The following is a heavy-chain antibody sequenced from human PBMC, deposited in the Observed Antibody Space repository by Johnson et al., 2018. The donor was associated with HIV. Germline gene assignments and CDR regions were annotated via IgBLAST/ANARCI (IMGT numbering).Heavy chain of an antibody. CDR1: GFTFSSYA. Sequence: HVQLVESGGGVVQPGRSLRLSCAASGFTFSSYAMHWVRQAPGKGLEWVAVISYDGSNKYYADSVKGRFTISRDNSKNTLYLQMNSLRAEDTAIYYCAKDRRRSWYSDSDAFDIWGQGTMVTVS. CDR3: AKDRRRSWYSDSDAFDI. J-gene: IGHJ3*02. V-gene: IGHV3-30*04. D-gene: IGHD6-13*01. CDR2: ISYDGSNK.